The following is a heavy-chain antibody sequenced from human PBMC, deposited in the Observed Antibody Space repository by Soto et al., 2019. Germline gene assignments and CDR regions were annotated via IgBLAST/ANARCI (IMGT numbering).Heavy chain of an antibody. Sequence: SETLSLTCTVSGGSISSDANFWSWIRQLPGRGLEWIGYISYTGRTYYTPSLNSRLTISLDTSKNLFSLRLSAVTAADTAVYFCARGSFSSSSSWFDPWGQGALVTVSS. CDR3: ARGSFSSSSSWFDP. D-gene: IGHD6-6*01. J-gene: IGHJ5*02. CDR2: ISYTGRT. V-gene: IGHV4-31*03. CDR1: GGSISSDANF.